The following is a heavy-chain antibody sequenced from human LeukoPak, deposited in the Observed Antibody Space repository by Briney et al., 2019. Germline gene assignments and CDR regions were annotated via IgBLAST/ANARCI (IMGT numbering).Heavy chain of an antibody. Sequence: GGSLRLSCAASGFTFSNAWMSWVRQAPGKGLEWVGRIKSKTDGGTTDYAAPVKGRFTISRDDSKNTLYLQMNSLKTEDTAVYYCTTYSGSYYYYYYYYMDVWGKGTTVTISS. CDR3: TTYSGSYYYYYYYYMDV. CDR2: IKSKTDGGTT. J-gene: IGHJ6*03. V-gene: IGHV3-15*01. D-gene: IGHD1-26*01. CDR1: GFTFSNAW.